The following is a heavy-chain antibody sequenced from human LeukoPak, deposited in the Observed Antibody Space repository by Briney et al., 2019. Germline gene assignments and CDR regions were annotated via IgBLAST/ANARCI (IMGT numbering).Heavy chain of an antibody. D-gene: IGHD6-13*01. J-gene: IGHJ4*02. V-gene: IGHV3-21*05. Sequence: GGSLRLSCAASGFTFSSYEVNWARQAPGKGLEWVSYISGSSSFIYYADSVKGRFTISRDNAKNSLYLQMNSLRAEDTAVYYCARDNQPGIAGYWGQGTLVTVSS. CDR2: ISGSSSFI. CDR1: GFTFSSYE. CDR3: ARDNQPGIAGY.